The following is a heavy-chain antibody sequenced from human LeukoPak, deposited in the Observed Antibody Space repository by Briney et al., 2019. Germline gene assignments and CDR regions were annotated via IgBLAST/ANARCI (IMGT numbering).Heavy chain of an antibody. J-gene: IGHJ3*02. V-gene: IGHV3-23*01. CDR2: ISGSGGST. Sequence: PGGTLRLSCAASGFTFSSYGMSWVRQAPGKGLEWVSAISGSGGSTYYADSVKGRFTISRDNAKNSLYLQMNSLRAEDMALYYCAKDSVAVALGAFDIWGQGTMVTVSS. CDR1: GFTFSSYG. CDR3: AKDSVAVALGAFDI. D-gene: IGHD6-19*01.